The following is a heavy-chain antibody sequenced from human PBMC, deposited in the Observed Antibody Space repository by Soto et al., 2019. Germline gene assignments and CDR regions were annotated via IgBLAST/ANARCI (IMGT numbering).Heavy chain of an antibody. CDR1: GGSISSYY. CDR2: IYYSGST. V-gene: IGHV4-59*01. CDR3: ARVWGGAFDF. Sequence: QVQLQESGPGLVKPSETLSLTCTVSGGSISSYYWIWIRQPPGKGLEWIGYIYYSGSTNYNPSLKSRVTISVDTSKNPFSLKLSSVTAADTAVYYCARVWGGAFDFWGQGTMVTVSS. D-gene: IGHD3-10*01. J-gene: IGHJ3*01.